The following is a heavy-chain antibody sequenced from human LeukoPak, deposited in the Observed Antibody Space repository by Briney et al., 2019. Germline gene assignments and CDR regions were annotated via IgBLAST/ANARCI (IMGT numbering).Heavy chain of an antibody. D-gene: IGHD4-17*01. J-gene: IGHJ3*02. CDR1: GFTFSDYY. CDR3: ARDYGDYKLSAFDI. CDR2: ISSSGSTI. Sequence: GGSLRLSCAASGFTFSDYYMSWIRQAPGKGLEWVSYISSSGSTIYYADSVKGRFTISRDNAKNSLYLQMNSLRAEDTAVYYCARDYGDYKLSAFDIWGQGIMVTVSS. V-gene: IGHV3-11*01.